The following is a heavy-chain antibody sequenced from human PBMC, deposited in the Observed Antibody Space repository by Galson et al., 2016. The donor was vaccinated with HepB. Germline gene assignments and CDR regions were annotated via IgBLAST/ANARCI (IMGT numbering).Heavy chain of an antibody. J-gene: IGHJ4*02. CDR2: IWYDGVNT. V-gene: IGHV3-33*01. D-gene: IGHD1-1*01. CDR1: GFTLSSYG. Sequence: SLRLSCAASGFTLSSYGIHWVRQAPGKGLEWVAVIWYDGVNTYYADSVKGRFTISRDNSKNTLYLQMNSLRAEDTAVYCCARQAFTNWNPFDYWGQGTLVTVSS. CDR3: ARQAFTNWNPFDY.